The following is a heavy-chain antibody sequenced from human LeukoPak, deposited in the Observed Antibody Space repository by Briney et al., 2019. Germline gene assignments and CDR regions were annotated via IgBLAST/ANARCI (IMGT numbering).Heavy chain of an antibody. V-gene: IGHV3-11*05. Sequence: GGSLRLSCAASGFTFSDYYMSWIRQAPGKGLEWVSYISSSSSYTNYAESVKGRFTISRDNAKKSLYLQMNSLRAEDTAVYYCARGANWFDPWGQGTLVTVSS. CDR2: ISSSSSYT. J-gene: IGHJ5*02. CDR3: ARGANWFDP. CDR1: GFTFSDYY.